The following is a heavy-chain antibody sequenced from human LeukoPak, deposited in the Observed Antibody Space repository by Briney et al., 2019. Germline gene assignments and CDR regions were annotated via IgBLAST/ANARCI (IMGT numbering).Heavy chain of an antibody. J-gene: IGHJ4*02. CDR3: ARDLRGSWGPGFDY. CDR2: ISAYNGNT. V-gene: IGHV1-18*01. Sequence: ASVKVSCKASGYTFTSHGISWERQAPGQGLEWMGWISAYNGNTNYAQKLQGRVTMTTDTSTSTAYMELRSLRSDDTAVYYCARDLRGSWGPGFDYWGQGTLVTVSS. D-gene: IGHD1-26*01. CDR1: GYTFTSHG.